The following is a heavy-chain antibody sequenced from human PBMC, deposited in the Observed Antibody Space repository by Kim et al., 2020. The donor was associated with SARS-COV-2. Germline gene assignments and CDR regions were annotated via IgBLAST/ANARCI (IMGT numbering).Heavy chain of an antibody. Sequence: GGSLRLSCAASGFTFSSYSMNWVRQAPGRGLEWVSSISSSSSYIYYADSVKGRFTISRDNAKNSLFLQMNSLRAEDTALYYCASGGYSSSWYIYYWGQGTLVTVSS. J-gene: IGHJ4*02. D-gene: IGHD6-13*01. V-gene: IGHV3-21*01. CDR1: GFTFSSYS. CDR2: ISSSSSYI. CDR3: ASGGYSSSWYIYY.